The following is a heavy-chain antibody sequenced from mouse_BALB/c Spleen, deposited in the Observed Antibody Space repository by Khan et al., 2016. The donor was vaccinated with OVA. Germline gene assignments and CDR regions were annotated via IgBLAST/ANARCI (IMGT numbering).Heavy chain of an antibody. CDR3: AGSYRYYWYFDV. Sequence: QIQLVQSGPELKKPGETVRISCKASGYTFTTAGMQWVQKMPGKGLKWIGWINTHSGVPKYAEDFKGRFAFSLETSASTAYLQISNLKNEDTATYFCAGSYRYYWYFDVWGAGTTVTVSS. V-gene: IGHV9-4*02. D-gene: IGHD2-14*01. CDR2: INTHSGVP. J-gene: IGHJ1*01. CDR1: GYTFTTAG.